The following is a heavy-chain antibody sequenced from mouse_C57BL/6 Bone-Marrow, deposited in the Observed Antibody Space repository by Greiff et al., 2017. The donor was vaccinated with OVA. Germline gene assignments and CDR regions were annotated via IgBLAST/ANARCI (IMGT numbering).Heavy chain of an antibody. V-gene: IGHV1-55*01. D-gene: IGHD1-1*01. Sequence: QVQLQQSGAELVKPGASVKMSCKASGYTFTSYWITWVKQRPGQGLEWIGDIYPGSGSTNYNEKFKSKATLTVDTSSSTAYMELNSLTSEDSAVYYCARSDPHYGSRRSPYAMDYWGQGTSVTVSS. CDR3: ARSDPHYGSRRSPYAMDY. J-gene: IGHJ4*01. CDR1: GYTFTSYW. CDR2: IYPGSGST.